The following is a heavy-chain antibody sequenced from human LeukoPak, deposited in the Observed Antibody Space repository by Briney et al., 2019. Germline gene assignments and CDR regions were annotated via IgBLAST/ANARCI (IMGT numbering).Heavy chain of an antibody. V-gene: IGHV4-59*01. J-gene: IGHJ4*02. CDR3: AREGYSYGPLGY. CDR2: IYYSGST. CDR1: GGSISSYY. Sequence: PSETLSLTCTVSGGSISSYYWSWIRQPPGKGLEWTGYIYYSGSTNYNPSLKSRVTISVDTSKNQFSLKLSSVTAADTAVYYCAREGYSYGPLGYWGQGTLVTVSS. D-gene: IGHD5-18*01.